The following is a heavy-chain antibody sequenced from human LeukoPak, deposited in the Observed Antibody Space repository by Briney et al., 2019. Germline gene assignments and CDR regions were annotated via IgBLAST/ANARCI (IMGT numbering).Heavy chain of an antibody. CDR1: ADSFSSHY. J-gene: IGHJ3*02. V-gene: IGHV4-59*11. Sequence: PSETLSLACAVSADSFSSHYCTWIRQPPGKGLEWIGYIPYIGRTNYNPSLKSRVTISIDTSKNQFALKLSSVTAADTAVYYCARDLVTVTKGFDIWGQGTMVSVSS. CDR2: IPYIGRT. CDR3: ARDLVTVTKGFDI. D-gene: IGHD4-17*01.